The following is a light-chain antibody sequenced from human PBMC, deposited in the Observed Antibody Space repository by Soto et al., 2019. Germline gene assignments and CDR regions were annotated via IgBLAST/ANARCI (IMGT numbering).Light chain of an antibody. V-gene: IGKV3-11*01. CDR3: QQRSNWPLT. J-gene: IGKJ4*01. CDR2: DAS. CDR1: QSVSSY. Sequence: EIVLTQSPATLSLSPGEXATLXCRASQSVSSYLAWYQQKPGQAPRLLIYDASNRATGIPARFSGSGSGTDFTLTISSLEPEDFAVYYCQQRSNWPLTFGGGTKVEIK.